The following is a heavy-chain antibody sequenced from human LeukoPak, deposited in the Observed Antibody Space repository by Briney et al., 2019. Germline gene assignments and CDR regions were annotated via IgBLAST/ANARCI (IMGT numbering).Heavy chain of an antibody. CDR2: TYYRSKWYN. V-gene: IGHV6-1*01. J-gene: IGHJ5*02. D-gene: IGHD3-10*01. Sequence: SQTLSLTCAISGDSASSNSAAWNWIRQSPSRGLEWLGRTYYRSKWYNGYAVSVKSRITINPDTSKNQFSLQLNSVTPEDTAVYYCARDRMVRGVIIRRPGWFDPWGQGTLVTVSS. CDR3: ARDRMVRGVIIRRPGWFDP. CDR1: GDSASSNSAA.